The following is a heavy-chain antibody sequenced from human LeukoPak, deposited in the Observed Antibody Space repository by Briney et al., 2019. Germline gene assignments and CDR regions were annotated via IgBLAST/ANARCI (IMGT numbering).Heavy chain of an antibody. CDR3: ARGPDY. CDR1: GGSFSGYY. Sequence: SETLSLTCAVYGGSFSGYYWSWIRQPPGKGLEWIGEINHSGSTNYNPSLKSRVTISVDTSKNQFSLKLSSVTAADTAVYYCARGPDYWGQGTLVTVSS. V-gene: IGHV4-34*01. J-gene: IGHJ4*02. CDR2: INHSGST.